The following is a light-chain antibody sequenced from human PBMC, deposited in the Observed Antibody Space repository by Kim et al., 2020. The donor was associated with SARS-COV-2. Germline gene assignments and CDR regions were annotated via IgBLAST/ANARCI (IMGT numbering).Light chain of an antibody. V-gene: IGLV2-14*03. CDR3: SSYTSSSTGV. CDR2: DVS. CDR1: SSDVGGHNY. J-gene: IGLJ1*01. Sequence: QSALTQPASVSGSPGQSITISCTGTSSDVGGHNYVSWYQQHPGKAPKLMIYDVSNRPSGVSNRFSGSKSGNTASLTISGLQAEDEADYYCSSYTSSSTGVFGTGTKVTVL.